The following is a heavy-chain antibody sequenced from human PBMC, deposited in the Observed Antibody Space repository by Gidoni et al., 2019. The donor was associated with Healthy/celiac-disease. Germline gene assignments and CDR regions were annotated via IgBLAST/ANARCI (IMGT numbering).Heavy chain of an antibody. V-gene: IGHV3-30*02. J-gene: IGHJ4*02. CDR2: IRYDGSNK. Sequence: QVQPVESGGGVVTPGGSLRLSCAVSGFTFSSYGMHWVRQAPGKGLEWVAFIRYDGSNKYYADSVKGRFTISRDNSKNTLYLQMNSLRAEDTAVYYCAKAYPGLADYWGQGTLVTVSS. CDR3: AKAYPGLADY. CDR1: GFTFSSYG. D-gene: IGHD2-21*01.